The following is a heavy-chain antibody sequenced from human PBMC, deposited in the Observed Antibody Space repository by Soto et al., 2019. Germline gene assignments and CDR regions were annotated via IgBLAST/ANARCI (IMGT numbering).Heavy chain of an antibody. J-gene: IGHJ6*02. V-gene: IGHV3-21*01. CDR3: ARGEQRLTYYYYGMDV. CDR1: GFIFSGSA. Sequence: GGSLRLSCAASGFIFSGSAIHWVRQASGKGLEWVSSISSSSSYIYYADSVKGRFTISRDNAKNSLYLQMNSLRAEDTAVYYCARGEQRLTYYYYGMDVWGQGTTVTVSS. CDR2: ISSSSSYI. D-gene: IGHD6-25*01.